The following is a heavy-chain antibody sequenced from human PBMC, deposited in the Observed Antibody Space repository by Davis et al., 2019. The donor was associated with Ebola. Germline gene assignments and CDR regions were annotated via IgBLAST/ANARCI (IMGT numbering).Heavy chain of an antibody. V-gene: IGHV6-1*01. CDR3: VRGWGRTGMGV. CDR1: GDSVSGNSGA. Sequence: HSQTLSLTCAISGDSVSGNSGAWNWIRQSPLRGLEWLGRTYYSSKWFNHYAESVESRITINPDTSKNQFSLQLNSVTPEDTAVYYCVRGWGRTGMGVWGQGTTVTVSS. D-gene: IGHD1-26*01. J-gene: IGHJ6*02. CDR2: TYYSSKWFN.